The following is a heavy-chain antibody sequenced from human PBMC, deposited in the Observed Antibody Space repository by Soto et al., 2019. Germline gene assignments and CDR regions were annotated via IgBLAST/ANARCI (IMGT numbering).Heavy chain of an antibody. CDR1: GWSFSVYY. CDR2: INHSGST. Sequence: SETLSLTCAVYGWSFSVYYWSWIRQPPGKGLEWIGEINHSGSTNYNPSLKSRVTISVDTSKNQFSLKLSSVTAADTAVYYCARGPGYDFWSGYYTFGWFDLSGQGTLVTVSS. D-gene: IGHD3-3*01. V-gene: IGHV4-34*01. CDR3: ARGPGYDFWSGYYTFGWFDL. J-gene: IGHJ5*02.